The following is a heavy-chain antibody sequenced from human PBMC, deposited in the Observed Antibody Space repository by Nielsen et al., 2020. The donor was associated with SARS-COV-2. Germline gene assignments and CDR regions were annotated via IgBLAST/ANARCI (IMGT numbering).Heavy chain of an antibody. Sequence: GESLKISCTASGFTLGDYAMSWFRQAPGKGLEWVASIRRKGHGETTDYAASVKGRFTISRDDSKTIAYLQMNSLKTEDTAVYYCTTDIGYFDYWGQGTLVTVSS. CDR3: TTDIGYFDY. CDR2: IRRKGHGETT. V-gene: IGHV3-49*03. J-gene: IGHJ4*02. CDR1: GFTLGDYA. D-gene: IGHD3-10*01.